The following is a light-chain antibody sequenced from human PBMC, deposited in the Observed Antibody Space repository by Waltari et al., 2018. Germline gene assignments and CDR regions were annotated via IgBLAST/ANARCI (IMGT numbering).Light chain of an antibody. Sequence: EIVLTQSPGHLSLSPGERATLSCRASQSFSRALAWYQQRPGQAPRLLIYDAATRAIGIPARFSGGGSGTDFSLTIIRLEPEDFAVYYCQHYVRLPVTFGQGTTVEIK. CDR3: QHYVRLPVT. J-gene: IGKJ1*01. CDR2: DAA. V-gene: IGKV3-11*01. CDR1: QSFSRA.